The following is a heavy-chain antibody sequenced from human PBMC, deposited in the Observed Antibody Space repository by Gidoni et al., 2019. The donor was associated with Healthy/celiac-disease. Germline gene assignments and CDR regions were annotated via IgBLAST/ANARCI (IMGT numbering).Heavy chain of an antibody. CDR2: IRAYNGNT. CDR1: GYTFTSYG. V-gene: IGHV1-18*01. J-gene: IGHJ6*02. D-gene: IGHD4-17*01. Sequence: QVQLVQSGAEVKKPGASVKVSCKASGYTFTSYGISWVRQAPGQGLEWMGWIRAYNGNTNYAQKLQGRVTMTTDTSTSTAYMELRSLRSDDTAVYYCAREGGKSDYWVYYYYYGMDVWGQGTTVTVSS. CDR3: AREGGKSDYWVYYYYYGMDV.